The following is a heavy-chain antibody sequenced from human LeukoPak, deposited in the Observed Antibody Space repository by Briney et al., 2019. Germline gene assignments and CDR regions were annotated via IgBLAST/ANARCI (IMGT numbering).Heavy chain of an antibody. J-gene: IGHJ4*02. CDR2: ISYDGSNK. D-gene: IGHD3-22*01. V-gene: IGHV3-30*18. CDR1: GFTFSSYG. CDR3: AKEKYYYDSSGYYSGVDY. Sequence: GGSLRLSCAASGFTFSSYGMHWVRQAPGKGLEWVAVISYDGSNKYYADSVKGRFTISRDNSKNTLYLQMNSLRAEDTAVYYCAKEKYYYDSSGYYSGVDYWGQGTLVTVSS.